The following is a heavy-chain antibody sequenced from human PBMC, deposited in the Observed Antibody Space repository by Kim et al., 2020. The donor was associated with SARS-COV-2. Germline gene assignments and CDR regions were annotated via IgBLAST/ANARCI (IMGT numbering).Heavy chain of an antibody. Sequence: ASVKVSCKASGYTFTSYYMHWVRQAPGQGLEWMGIINPSGGSTSYAQKFQGRVTMTRDTSTSTVYMELSSLRSEDTAVYYCARAPKIVVVVAATSKRGAFDIWGQGTMVTVSS. D-gene: IGHD2-15*01. J-gene: IGHJ3*02. V-gene: IGHV1-46*01. CDR2: INPSGGST. CDR3: ARAPKIVVVVAATSKRGAFDI. CDR1: GYTFTSYY.